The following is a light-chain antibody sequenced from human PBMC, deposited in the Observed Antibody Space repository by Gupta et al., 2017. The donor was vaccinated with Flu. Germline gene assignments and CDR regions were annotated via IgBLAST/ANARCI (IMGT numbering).Light chain of an antibody. CDR1: SSDVGGYNY. V-gene: IGLV2-14*01. Sequence: QSALTQPASVSGSPGQSITISCTGTSSDVGGYNYVSWYQQHPGKAPKLMLYEVSNRPAGVSKRFSGSKSGNTASLTISGLQAEDEADYYCSSYTSSSTEVFGGGTKLTVL. J-gene: IGLJ2*01. CDR2: EVS. CDR3: SSYTSSSTEV.